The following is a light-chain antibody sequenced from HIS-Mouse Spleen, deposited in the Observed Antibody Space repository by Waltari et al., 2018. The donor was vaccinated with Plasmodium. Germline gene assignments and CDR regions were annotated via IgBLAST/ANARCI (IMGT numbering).Light chain of an antibody. CDR3: QAWDSSTVV. V-gene: IGLV3-1*01. CDR2: QDS. J-gene: IGLJ2*01. Sequence: SHELTQPPSVSVSPPHPASITLSGAHLGDKYACWYQKKSGQSPVLVIYQDSKRPSGIPGRFSGSTPGNTATLTISGTQAMDEADYYCQAWDSSTVVFGGGTKLTVL. CDR1: HLGDKY.